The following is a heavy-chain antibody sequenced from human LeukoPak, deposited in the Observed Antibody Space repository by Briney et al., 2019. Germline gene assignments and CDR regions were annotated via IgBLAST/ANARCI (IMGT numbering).Heavy chain of an antibody. D-gene: IGHD3-22*01. J-gene: IGHJ4*02. Sequence: GALRPSFAASGIAFSSYAMDWGRQAPGEGLGYGSGISSNGGSKYYANSVKGRFTISRDNSKNTLYLQMGSLRAEDMAVYYCARSRFYYDSSGYYYDYWGQGTLVTVSS. V-gene: IGHV3-64*01. CDR1: GIAFSSYA. CDR3: ARSRFYYDSSGYYYDY. CDR2: ISSNGGSK.